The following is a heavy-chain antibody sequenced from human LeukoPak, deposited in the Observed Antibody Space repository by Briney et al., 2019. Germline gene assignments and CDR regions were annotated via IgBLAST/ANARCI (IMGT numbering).Heavy chain of an antibody. CDR2: VYHSGGT. D-gene: IGHD6-13*01. Sequence: PSETLSLTCSVSGYSINSGYFWGWIRQPPGKGLEWIGNVYHSGGTWYSPSLKSRVTISLDTSKNHFSLKLSSVTAADTAVYYFSRTLHSRCWCPFDYWGQGILVTVSS. J-gene: IGHJ4*02. V-gene: IGHV4-38-2*01. CDR1: GYSINSGYF. CDR3: SRTLHSRCWCPFDY.